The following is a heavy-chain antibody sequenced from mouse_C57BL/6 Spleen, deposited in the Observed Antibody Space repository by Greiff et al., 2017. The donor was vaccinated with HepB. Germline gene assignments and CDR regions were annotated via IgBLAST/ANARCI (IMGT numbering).Heavy chain of an antibody. Sequence: EVKLVESGPGMVKPSQSLSLTCTVTGYSITSGYDWHWIRHFPGNKLEWMGYISYSGSTNYNPSLKSRISITHDTSKNHFFLKLNSVTTEDTATYYCARGPDYYGSSYNYFDYWGQGTTLTVSS. J-gene: IGHJ2*01. D-gene: IGHD1-1*01. CDR1: GYSITSGYD. CDR3: ARGPDYYGSSYNYFDY. CDR2: ISYSGST. V-gene: IGHV3-1*01.